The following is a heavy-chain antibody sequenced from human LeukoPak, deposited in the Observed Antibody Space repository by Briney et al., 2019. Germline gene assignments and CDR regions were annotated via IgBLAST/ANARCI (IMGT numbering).Heavy chain of an antibody. D-gene: IGHD3-16*01. CDR2: IYYSGST. CDR3: ARQLRGALDY. Sequence: SETLSLTCTVSGGSISSYYWSWIRQPPGKGLEWIGYIYYSGSTNYNPSLTSRVTISVDTSKNQFSLKLSSVTAADTAVYYCARQLRGALDYWGQGTLVTVSS. J-gene: IGHJ4*02. CDR1: GGSISSYY. V-gene: IGHV4-59*08.